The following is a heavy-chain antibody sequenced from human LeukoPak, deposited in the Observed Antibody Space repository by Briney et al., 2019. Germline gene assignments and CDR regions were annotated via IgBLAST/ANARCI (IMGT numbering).Heavy chain of an antibody. CDR3: AREDYGDYGLYYYYGMDV. J-gene: IGHJ6*02. CDR1: GFTFSSYA. D-gene: IGHD4-17*01. V-gene: IGHV3-30*04. Sequence: GGSLRLSCAASGFTFSSYAMLWVRQAPGKGLEWVAVMSYDGSNKYYADSVKGRFTISRDNSRNTLYLQMNSLRAEDTAVYYCAREDYGDYGLYYYYGMDVWGQGTTVTVSS. CDR2: MSYDGSNK.